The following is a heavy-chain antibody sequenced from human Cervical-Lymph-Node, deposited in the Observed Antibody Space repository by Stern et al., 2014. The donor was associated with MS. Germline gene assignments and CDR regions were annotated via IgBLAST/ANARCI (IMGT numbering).Heavy chain of an antibody. Sequence: QVQLQESGPGLVKPSETLSLTCTVSGGSISSYYWSWIRQPPGKGLEWIGYIYYSGSTNYNPSLKSRVTISVDTSKNQFSLKLSSVTAADTAVYYCARGGSSSWYTHPTYFGYWGQGTLVTVSS. J-gene: IGHJ4*02. CDR2: IYYSGST. CDR1: GGSISSYY. V-gene: IGHV4-59*01. CDR3: ARGGSSSWYTHPTYFGY. D-gene: IGHD6-13*01.